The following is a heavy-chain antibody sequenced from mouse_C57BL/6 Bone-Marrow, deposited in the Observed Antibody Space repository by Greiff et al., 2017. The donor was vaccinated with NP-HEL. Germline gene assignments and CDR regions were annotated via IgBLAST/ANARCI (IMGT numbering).Heavy chain of an antibody. CDR3: ARCDGAY. CDR1: GYTFTSYD. CDR2: IYPRDGST. V-gene: IGHV1-85*01. J-gene: IGHJ3*01. Sequence: VNVVESGPELVKPGASVKLSCKASGYTFTSYDINWVKQRPGQGLEWIGWIYPRDGSTKYNEKFKGKATLTVDTSSSTAYMELHSLTSEDSAVYFCARCDGAYWGQGTLVTVSA. D-gene: IGHD1-2*01.